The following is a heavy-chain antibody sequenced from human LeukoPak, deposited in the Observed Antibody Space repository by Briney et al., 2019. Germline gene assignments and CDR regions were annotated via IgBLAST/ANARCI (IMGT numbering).Heavy chain of an antibody. D-gene: IGHD2-15*01. CDR3: ARGSQSLGYCSGGSCRAKIFDY. J-gene: IGHJ4*02. Sequence: SETLSLTCTVSGASISSYYWSWIRQPPGKGLEWIGYVSDSGSTNYNPSLKSRVTISVDTSKNQFSLKLSSVTAADTAVYYCARGSQSLGYCSGGSCRAKIFDYWGQGTLVTVSS. CDR1: GASISSYY. V-gene: IGHV4-59*12. CDR2: VSDSGST.